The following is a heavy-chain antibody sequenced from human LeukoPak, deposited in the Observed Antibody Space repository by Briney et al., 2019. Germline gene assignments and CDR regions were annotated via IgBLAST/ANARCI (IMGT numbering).Heavy chain of an antibody. J-gene: IGHJ4*02. CDR1: GGSISSSSYY. Sequence: PSETLSLTCTVSGGSISSSSYYWGWIRQPPGKGLEWIGSIYYSGSTYYNPSLKSRVTISVDTSKNQFSLKLSSVTAADTAVYYCARLPLIYCGGDCRHFDYWGQGTLVTVSS. V-gene: IGHV4-39*01. CDR2: IYYSGST. CDR3: ARLPLIYCGGDCRHFDY. D-gene: IGHD2-21*02.